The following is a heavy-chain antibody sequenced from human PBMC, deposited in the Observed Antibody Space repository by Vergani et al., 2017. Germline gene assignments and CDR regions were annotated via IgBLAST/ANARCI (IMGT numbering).Heavy chain of an antibody. D-gene: IGHD2-8*01. CDR3: ARPCRWCMLSFDY. V-gene: IGHV3-48*03. CDR1: GFTFSSYE. Sequence: EVQLVESGGGLVQPGGSLRLSCAASGFTFSSYEMNWVRQAPGKGLEWVSDISSSGSTIYYADSVKGRFTISRDNAKNSLYLQMNSLRAEDTAVYYCARPCRWCMLSFDYWGQGTLVTVSS. J-gene: IGHJ4*02. CDR2: ISSSGSTI.